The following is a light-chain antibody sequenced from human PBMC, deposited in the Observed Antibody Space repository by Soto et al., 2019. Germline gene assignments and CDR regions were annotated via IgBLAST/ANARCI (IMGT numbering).Light chain of an antibody. CDR3: QQYGTPQT. CDR1: PIVNSTA. CDR2: CAS. J-gene: IGKJ1*01. V-gene: IGKV3-20*01. Sequence: IVLTHSPATLSVSPGEGAPRSCTASPIVNSTAVLYQQKPGQAPRVLIYCASIRATAIPDIFSGSGSGTDFTITISGLEAEDLAVYCCQQYGTPQTFGQGTKVDIK.